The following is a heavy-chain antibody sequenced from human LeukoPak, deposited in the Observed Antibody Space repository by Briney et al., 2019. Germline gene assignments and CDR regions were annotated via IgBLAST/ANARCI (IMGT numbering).Heavy chain of an antibody. Sequence: PSETLSLTCTVSGGSISSGSYYWSWIRQPAGKGLEWIGRIYTSRSTNYNPSLKSRVTISVDTSKNQFSLKLSSVTAADTAVYYYAREGWKMTTVTTSWYFDLWGRGTLVTVSS. CDR3: AREGWKMTTVTTSWYFDL. CDR2: IYTSRST. D-gene: IGHD4-17*01. J-gene: IGHJ2*01. CDR1: GGSISSGSYY. V-gene: IGHV4-61*02.